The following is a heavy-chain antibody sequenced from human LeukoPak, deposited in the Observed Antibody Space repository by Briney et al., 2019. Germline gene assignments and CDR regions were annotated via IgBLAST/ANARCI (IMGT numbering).Heavy chain of an antibody. CDR2: INWNSGSI. V-gene: IGHV3-9*01. J-gene: IGHJ3*02. D-gene: IGHD3-22*01. CDR1: GFSFDHYA. CDR3: AKGTQYYYDSSGYYDAFDI. Sequence: GGSLRLSCAASGFSFDHYAIHWVRQAPGKGLEWVSGINWNSGSIGYADSVRGRFTISRDNAKNSLYLQMNSLRVEDTALYYCAKGTQYYYDSSGYYDAFDIWGQGTMVTVSS.